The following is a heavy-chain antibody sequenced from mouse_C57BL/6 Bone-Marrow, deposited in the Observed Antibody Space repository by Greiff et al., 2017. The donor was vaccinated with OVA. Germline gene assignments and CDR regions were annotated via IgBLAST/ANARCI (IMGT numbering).Heavy chain of an antibody. CDR2: IDPETGGT. V-gene: IGHV1-15*01. J-gene: IGHJ2*01. Sequence: QVQLQQSGAELVRPGASVTLSCKASGYTFTDYEMHWVKQTPVHGLEWIGAIDPETGGTAYNQKFKGKAILTADKSSSTAYMELRSLTSEDSAVYYCTRLGYSTYCDYWGQGTTLTVSS. CDR1: GYTFTDYE. D-gene: IGHD2-5*01. CDR3: TRLGYSTYCDY.